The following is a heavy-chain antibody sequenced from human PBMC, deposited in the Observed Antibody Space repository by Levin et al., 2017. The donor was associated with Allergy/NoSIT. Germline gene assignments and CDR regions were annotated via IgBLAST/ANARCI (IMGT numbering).Heavy chain of an antibody. D-gene: IGHD2-2*01. Sequence: LSLTCAASGFTFSSYSMNWVRQAPGKGLEWVSYISSSSSTIYYADSVKGRFTISRDNAKNSLYLQMNSLRAEDTAVYYCARVGYCSSTSCPLDYYGMDVWGQGTTVTVSS. CDR3: ARVGYCSSTSCPLDYYGMDV. V-gene: IGHV3-48*01. J-gene: IGHJ6*02. CDR1: GFTFSSYS. CDR2: ISSSSSTI.